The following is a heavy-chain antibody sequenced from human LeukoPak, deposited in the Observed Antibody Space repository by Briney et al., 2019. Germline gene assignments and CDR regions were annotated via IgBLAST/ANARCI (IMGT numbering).Heavy chain of an antibody. CDR3: ASAYCSSTTCYFRRFDP. J-gene: IGHJ5*02. CDR2: MYYSGTT. V-gene: IGHV4-39*02. Sequence: SETLSLTCTVSGGSISSSGYYWGWVRQPPGKGLEWIGSMYYSGTTYYNPSLKSRATISVDTSKSHFSLQLSSVTAADTAVYYCASAYCSSTTCYFRRFDPWGQGTLVTVSS. CDR1: GGSISSSGYY. D-gene: IGHD2-2*01.